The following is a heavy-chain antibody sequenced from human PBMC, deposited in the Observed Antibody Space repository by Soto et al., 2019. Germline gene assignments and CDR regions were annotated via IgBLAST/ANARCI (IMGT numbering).Heavy chain of an antibody. CDR3: ARGLPAPSYWYFDL. Sequence: SETLSLTCAVYGGSFSGYYWSWIRQPPGKGLEWIGEINHSGSTNYNPSLKSRVTISVDTSKNQFSLKLSSVTAADTAVYYCARGLPAPSYWYFDLWGRGTLVTVSS. CDR1: GGSFSGYY. V-gene: IGHV4-34*01. CDR2: INHSGST. J-gene: IGHJ2*01.